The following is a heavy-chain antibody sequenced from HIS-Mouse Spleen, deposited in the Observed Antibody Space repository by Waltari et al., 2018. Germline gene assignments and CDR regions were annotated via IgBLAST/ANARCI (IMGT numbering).Heavy chain of an antibody. CDR2: IYSSGST. CDR3: AREIPYSSSWYDWYFDL. J-gene: IGHJ2*01. D-gene: IGHD6-13*01. V-gene: IGHV4-39*07. CDR1: GGSISSSSYY. Sequence: QLQLQESGPGLVKPSETLSLTCTVSGGSISSSSYYWGWIRQPPGKGLGWIGSIYSSGSTYSNPSLKSRVTISVDTSKNQFSLKLSSVTAADTAVYYCAREIPYSSSWYDWYFDLWGRGTLVTVSS.